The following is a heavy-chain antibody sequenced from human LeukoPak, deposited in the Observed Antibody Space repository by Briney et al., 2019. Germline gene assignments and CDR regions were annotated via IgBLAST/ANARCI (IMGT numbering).Heavy chain of an antibody. CDR1: GGSISSSSYY. Sequence: KTSETLSLTCTVSGGSISSSSYYWGWIRQPPGKGLAWIGGIYYSGSTYYNPSLKSRVTISVDTSKNQFSLKLSSVTAADTAVYYCARLSGVATNYGMDVWGQGTTVTVSS. CDR2: IYYSGST. V-gene: IGHV4-39*07. J-gene: IGHJ6*02. D-gene: IGHD5-12*01. CDR3: ARLSGVATNYGMDV.